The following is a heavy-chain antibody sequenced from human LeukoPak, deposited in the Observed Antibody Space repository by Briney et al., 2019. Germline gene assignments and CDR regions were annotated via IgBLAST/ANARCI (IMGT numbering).Heavy chain of an antibody. CDR2: ISYDGSNK. D-gene: IGHD5-18*01. CDR1: GFTVSSNY. V-gene: IGHV3-30-3*01. J-gene: IGHJ4*02. CDR3: ARESSGYSYGSFDY. Sequence: GGSLRLSCAASGFTVSSNYMSWVRQAPGKGLEWVAVISYDGSNKYYADSVKGRFTISRDNSKNTLYLQMNSLRAEDTAVYYCARESSGYSYGSFDYWGQGTLVTVSS.